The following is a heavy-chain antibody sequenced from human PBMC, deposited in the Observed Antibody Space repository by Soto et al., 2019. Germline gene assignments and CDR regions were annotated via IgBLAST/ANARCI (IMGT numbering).Heavy chain of an antibody. CDR3: ARDASRRMVRGVTHLNWFDS. CDR1: GFTFSSYA. V-gene: IGHV3-30-3*01. J-gene: IGHJ5*01. CDR2: ISFDGSSD. Sequence: QVQLVESGGGVVQPGRSLRLSCAASGFTFSSYAMHWVRQVPGKGLEWLAVISFDGSSDFSMDSVKGRFTIYRDNSNNTLFLQMTSLRADDTALYFCARDASRRMVRGVTHLNWFDSWGQGTLLIVSS. D-gene: IGHD3-10*01.